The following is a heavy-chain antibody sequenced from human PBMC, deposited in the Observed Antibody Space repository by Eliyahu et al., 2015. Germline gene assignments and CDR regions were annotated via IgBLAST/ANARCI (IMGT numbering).Heavy chain of an antibody. V-gene: IGHV1-18*01. D-gene: IGHD1-1*01. CDR1: GYTFVSYA. J-gene: IGHJ3*01. CDR2: RSPKNGDA. Sequence: QVYLEQSGGEVKKPGASVKVSCKTSGYTFVSYAVTWVRQVPGPGAEGVGWRSPKNGDANYAQNFQGRVILTTDTSSSTHYMELWDLRADDTAMYYCARLRLEYDGFDFWGQGTMVTVSS. CDR3: ARLRLEYDGFDF.